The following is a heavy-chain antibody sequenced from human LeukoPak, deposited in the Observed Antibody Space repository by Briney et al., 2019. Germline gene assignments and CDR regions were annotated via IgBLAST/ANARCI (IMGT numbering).Heavy chain of an antibody. CDR1: GYTLTELS. CDR2: FDPEDGET. CDR3: ATEIAVAGTNYFDY. Sequence: ASVKVSCKVSGYTLTELSMHWVRQAPGKGLERMGGFDPEDGETIYAQKFQGRVTMTEDTSTDTAYMELSSLRSEDTAVYYCATEIAVAGTNYFDYWGQGTLVTVSS. V-gene: IGHV1-24*01. D-gene: IGHD6-19*01. J-gene: IGHJ4*02.